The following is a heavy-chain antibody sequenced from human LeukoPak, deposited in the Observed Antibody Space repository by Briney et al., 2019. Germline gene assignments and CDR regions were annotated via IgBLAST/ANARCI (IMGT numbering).Heavy chain of an antibody. CDR3: AGDSSGWYYFGY. D-gene: IGHD6-19*01. V-gene: IGHV1-69*05. CDR1: GGTFSSYA. J-gene: IGHJ4*02. CDR2: IIPIFGTA. Sequence: SVKVSCKASGGTFSSYAISWVRQAPGQGLEWMGRIIPIFGTANYAQKFQGRVTITTDESTSTAYMELSSLRSEDTAVYYCAGDSSGWYYFGYWGQGTLVTVSS.